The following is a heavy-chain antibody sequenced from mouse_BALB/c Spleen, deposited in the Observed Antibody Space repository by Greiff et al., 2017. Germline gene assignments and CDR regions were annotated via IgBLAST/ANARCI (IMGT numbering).Heavy chain of an antibody. J-gene: IGHJ4*01. Sequence: VQLKESGPGLVKPSQTVSLTCTVTGISITTGNYRWSWIRQFPGNKLEWIGYIYYSGTITYNPSLTSRTTITRDTSKNQFFLEMNSLTAEDTATYYCAREYGNYYAMDYWGQGTSVTVSS. D-gene: IGHD2-10*02. V-gene: IGHV3-5*02. CDR2: IYYSGTI. CDR3: AREYGNYYAMDY. CDR1: GISITTGNYR.